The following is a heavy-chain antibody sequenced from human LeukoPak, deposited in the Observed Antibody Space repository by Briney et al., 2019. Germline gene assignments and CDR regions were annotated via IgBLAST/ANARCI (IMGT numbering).Heavy chain of an antibody. Sequence: TGGSLRLSCAASGFTFSSYAMHWVRQAPGKGLEWVAVISYDGSNKYYADSVKGRFTISRDNSKNTLYLQMNSLRAEDTAVYYCARDRQGIVGATQGLDYWGQGTLVTVSS. CDR3: ARDRQGIVGATQGLDY. V-gene: IGHV3-30-3*01. CDR2: ISYDGSNK. J-gene: IGHJ4*02. CDR1: GFTFSSYA. D-gene: IGHD1-26*01.